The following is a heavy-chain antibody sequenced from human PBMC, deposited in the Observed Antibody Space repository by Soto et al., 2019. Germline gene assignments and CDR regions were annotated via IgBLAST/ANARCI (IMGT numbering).Heavy chain of an antibody. CDR1: GYTFSGYY. V-gene: IGHV1-8*01. J-gene: IGHJ5*02. CDR2: MNPNSGST. CDR3: ARHKEYSSFGSWFDP. Sequence: ASVKGSCKGSGYTFSGYYVDWVLQANGQGLEWMGWMNPNSGSTSYAQKFQGRVTMTRNTSISTAYMELSSLRSEDTAVYYCARHKEYSSFGSWFDPWGQGTLVTVSS. D-gene: IGHD6-6*01.